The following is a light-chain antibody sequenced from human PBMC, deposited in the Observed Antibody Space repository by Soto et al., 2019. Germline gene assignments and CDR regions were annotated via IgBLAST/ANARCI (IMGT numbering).Light chain of an antibody. CDR1: KLGDKY. V-gene: IGLV3-1*01. CDR2: QDS. CDR3: QACDSSTLV. J-gene: IGLJ2*01. Sequence: SYELTQPPSVSVSPGQTASITCSGDKLGDKYACWYQQKPGQSPVLVIYQDSKRPSGIPERFSGSNSGNTATLTISGTQAMDESDYYCQACDSSTLVFVGGTKLTVL.